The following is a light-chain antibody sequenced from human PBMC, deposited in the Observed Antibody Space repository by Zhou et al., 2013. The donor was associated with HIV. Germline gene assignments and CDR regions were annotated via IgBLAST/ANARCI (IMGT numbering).Light chain of an antibody. CDR3: SSFASSNVVV. CDR1: SSDIGGYNY. J-gene: IGLJ1*01. V-gene: IGLV2-14*03. CDR2: DVS. Sequence: QSALTQPASVSGSPGQSITFSCIGTSSDIGGYNYVSWYRQHPGKAPKLMIYDVSNRPSGVSIRFSGSKSGNTASLTISGLQAEDEADYYCSSFASSNVVVFGTGTKVTVL.